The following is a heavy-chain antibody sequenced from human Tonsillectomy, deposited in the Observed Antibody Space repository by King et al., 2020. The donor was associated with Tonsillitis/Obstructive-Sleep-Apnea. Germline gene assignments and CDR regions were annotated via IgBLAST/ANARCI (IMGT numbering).Heavy chain of an antibody. J-gene: IGHJ4*02. D-gene: IGHD3-9*01. CDR3: VTHYDLLTGYSFPYYFQY. CDR1: GNTLTELS. CDR2: FDPEQGKT. Sequence: QLVQSGAEVKKPGASVKVSCNVSGNTLTELSMHWVRQAPGKGLEWMGGFDPEQGKTSYAQKFLGRVTLTEDTSTETAYMQLRSLRSEDTAVYYCVTHYDLLTGYSFPYYFQYSRPGSLVTGPS. V-gene: IGHV1-24*01.